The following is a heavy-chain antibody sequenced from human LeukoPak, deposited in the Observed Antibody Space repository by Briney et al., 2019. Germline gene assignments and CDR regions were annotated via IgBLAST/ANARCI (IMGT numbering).Heavy chain of an antibody. CDR1: GNRFSSYW. D-gene: IGHD3-22*01. V-gene: IGHV3-7*01. CDR3: ASSHDSSGND. Sequence: GGSLRLSCVASGNRFSSYWMAWVRQAPGKGPEWVANIKYDGTHKFYADSVKGRFTISRDNAKNSLFLEMNSLRADDTAVYFCASSHDSSGNDWGQGTLVTVSS. J-gene: IGHJ4*02. CDR2: IKYDGTHK.